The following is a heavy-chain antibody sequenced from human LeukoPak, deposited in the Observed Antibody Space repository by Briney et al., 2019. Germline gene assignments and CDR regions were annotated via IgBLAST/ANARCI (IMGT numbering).Heavy chain of an antibody. CDR1: GGTFNNSA. Sequence: SVKVSCKTSGGTFNNSAISWVRQAPGQGLEWLGGIMPLFGTAGYAQKLQRRVTITKDESTRTVYLELTSLTSDDTAVYYCARDVHGDYGSGWFDPWGQGTLVSVSS. J-gene: IGHJ5*02. CDR3: ARDVHGDYGSGWFDP. D-gene: IGHD4-17*01. V-gene: IGHV1-69*05. CDR2: IMPLFGTA.